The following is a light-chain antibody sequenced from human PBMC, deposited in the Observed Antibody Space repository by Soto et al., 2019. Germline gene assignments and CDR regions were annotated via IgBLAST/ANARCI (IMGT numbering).Light chain of an antibody. CDR2: RNT. V-gene: IGLV1-40*01. CDR1: SSNIRAGYE. Sequence: QLVLTQPPSVSGAPGQRVTISCIWGSSNIRAGYEVHWYQQHPGTVPKLLIDRNTYRPSRVPDRFSGSRSATSASLTITGLLAEDEADYYCQAYDRSLSGSFFGTGTKLTVL. J-gene: IGLJ1*01. CDR3: QAYDRSLSGSF.